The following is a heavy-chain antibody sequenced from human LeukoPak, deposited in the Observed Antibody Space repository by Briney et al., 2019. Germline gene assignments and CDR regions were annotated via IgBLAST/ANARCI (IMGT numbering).Heavy chain of an antibody. V-gene: IGHV4-31*03. Sequence: SQTLSLACTVSGGSISSGGYYWSWIRQHPGKGLGWIVYIYYSGSTYYNPSLKSRVTISVDTSKNQFSLKLSSVTAADTAVYCCARDYCSGGSCYGMDVWGQGTTVTVSS. D-gene: IGHD2-15*01. CDR1: GGSISSGGYY. CDR3: ARDYCSGGSCYGMDV. J-gene: IGHJ6*02. CDR2: IYYSGST.